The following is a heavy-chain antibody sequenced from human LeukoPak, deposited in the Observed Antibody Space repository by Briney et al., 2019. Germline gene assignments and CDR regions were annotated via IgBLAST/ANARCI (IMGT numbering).Heavy chain of an antibody. CDR2: ISGSGDYA. Sequence: GGSLRLACAASGFTFSTFAMTWVRQAPGKGLEWLSVISGSGDYAHFADSVKGRFTISRDNSKNTVYLQMKSLRAEDTAVYYCAKVHNSSRWFDPWGQGTLVTVSS. D-gene: IGHD1-14*01. V-gene: IGHV3-23*01. CDR1: GFTFSTFA. CDR3: AKVHNSSRWFDP. J-gene: IGHJ5*02.